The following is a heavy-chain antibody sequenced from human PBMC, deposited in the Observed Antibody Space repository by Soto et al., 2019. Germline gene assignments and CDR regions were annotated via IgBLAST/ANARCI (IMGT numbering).Heavy chain of an antibody. D-gene: IGHD3-10*01. Sequence: QVQLVESGGGVVQPGRSLRLSCAASGFTFSSYAMHWVRQAPGKGLEWVAVISYDGSNKYYADSVKGRFTISRDNSKNTLYLQMNSLRAEDTAVYYCARSQFEELLHFDYWGQGTLVTVSS. CDR2: ISYDGSNK. V-gene: IGHV3-30-3*01. CDR1: GFTFSSYA. J-gene: IGHJ4*02. CDR3: ARSQFEELLHFDY.